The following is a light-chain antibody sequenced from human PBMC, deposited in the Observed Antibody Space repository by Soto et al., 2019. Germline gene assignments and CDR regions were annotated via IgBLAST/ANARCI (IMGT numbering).Light chain of an antibody. J-gene: IGKJ5*01. CDR2: AAT. CDR1: QNIRTY. CDR3: QQSYSTLYT. Sequence: DIQLTQSPSSLSASVGDRVNITCRASQNIRTYLNWYQQKPGKAPTLLIYAATTLQSGVPSTFSGSASGTDFSLTISSLQPGDVATYYFQQSYSTLYTFGQGTRLEIK. V-gene: IGKV1-39*01.